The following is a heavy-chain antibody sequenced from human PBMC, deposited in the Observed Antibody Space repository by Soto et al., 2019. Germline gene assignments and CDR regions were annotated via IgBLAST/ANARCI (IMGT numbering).Heavy chain of an antibody. CDR3: ARGQDYSPDYYYYGMDV. V-gene: IGHV4-34*01. J-gene: IGHJ6*02. CDR2: INHSGST. D-gene: IGHD4-4*01. Sequence: SETLSLTCAVYGGSFSGYYWSWIRQPPGKGLEWIGEINHSGSTNYNPSLKSRVTISVDTSKNQFSLKLSSVTAADTAVYYCARGQDYSPDYYYYGMDVGGQGTTVTVSS. CDR1: GGSFSGYY.